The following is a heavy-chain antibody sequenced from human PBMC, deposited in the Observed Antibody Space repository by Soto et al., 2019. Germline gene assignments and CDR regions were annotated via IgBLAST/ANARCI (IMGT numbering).Heavy chain of an antibody. D-gene: IGHD2-2*02. CDR2: IWYDGSNK. CDR3: ARGRGYCSSTSCYNPFDP. V-gene: IGHV3-33*01. Sequence: QVQLVESGGGVVQPGRSLRLSCAASGFTFSSYGMHWVRQAPGKGLEWVAVIWYDGSNKYYADSVKGRFTISRDNSKNTLYLLMNSLRAEDTAVYYCARGRGYCSSTSCYNPFDPWGQGTLVTVSS. CDR1: GFTFSSYG. J-gene: IGHJ5*02.